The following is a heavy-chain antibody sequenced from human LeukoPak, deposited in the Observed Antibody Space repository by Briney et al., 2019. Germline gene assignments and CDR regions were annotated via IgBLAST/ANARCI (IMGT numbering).Heavy chain of an antibody. CDR2: ISTYNGNT. J-gene: IGHJ2*01. CDR3: ARDLDWVFDL. CDR1: GYTFTGYY. D-gene: IGHD3-9*01. Sequence: GAAVKVSCKASGYTFTGYYIHWVRQAPGQGLEWMGWISTYNGNTKYAQNLQGRVTMTTDTSTSTAYMELRSLRSDDTAVYYCARDLDWVFDLWGRGTLVTVPS. V-gene: IGHV1-18*04.